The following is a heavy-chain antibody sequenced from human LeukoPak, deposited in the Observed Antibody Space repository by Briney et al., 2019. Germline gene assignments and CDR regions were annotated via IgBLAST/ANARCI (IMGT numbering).Heavy chain of an antibody. Sequence: ASVKVSCKASGYTFTSYDINWVRQATGQGLEWMGWMNPNSGNTGYAQKFQGRVTITRNTSISTAYMELSRLRSDDTAVYYCASTVAGLNWFDPWGQGTLVTVFS. V-gene: IGHV1-8*03. CDR1: GYTFTSYD. CDR3: ASTVAGLNWFDP. D-gene: IGHD6-19*01. CDR2: MNPNSGNT. J-gene: IGHJ5*02.